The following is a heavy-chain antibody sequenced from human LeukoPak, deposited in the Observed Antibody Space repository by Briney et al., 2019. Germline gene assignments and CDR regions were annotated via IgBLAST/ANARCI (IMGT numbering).Heavy chain of an antibody. CDR1: GFTFSSYS. CDR2: ISSSSSYI. CDR3: ARVPNPPDVAFDI. V-gene: IGHV3-21*01. Sequence: GGSLRLSCAASGFTFSSYSMNWVRQAPGKGLEWVSSISSSSSYIYYSDSVKGRLTISSDNAKNSLYLQMNSLRAEDTAVYYCARVPNPPDVAFDIWGQGTMVTVSS. J-gene: IGHJ3*02.